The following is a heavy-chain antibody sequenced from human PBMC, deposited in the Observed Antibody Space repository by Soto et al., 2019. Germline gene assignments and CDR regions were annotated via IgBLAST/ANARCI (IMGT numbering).Heavy chain of an antibody. CDR2: IIPMFGTA. CDR3: ARVGPAHYYDSSGYYSPLDY. V-gene: IGHV1-69*01. D-gene: IGHD3-22*01. J-gene: IGHJ4*02. CDR1: GDTFSSYA. Sequence: QVQLVQSGAEVKKPGSSVKVSCKASGDTFSSYAINWVRQAPGQGLEWMGGIIPMFGTANYAQKFKGRVTITAGESTSTVYMELSSLRSEDTAVEYCARVGPAHYYDSSGYYSPLDYWGQGTLVTVSS.